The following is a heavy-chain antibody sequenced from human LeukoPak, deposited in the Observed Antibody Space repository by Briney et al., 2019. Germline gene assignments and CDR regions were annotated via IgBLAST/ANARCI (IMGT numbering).Heavy chain of an antibody. D-gene: IGHD2-15*01. J-gene: IGHJ5*02. V-gene: IGHV4-34*01. CDR2: INHSGST. Sequence: SETLSLTCAVYGGSFSGYYWSWIRQPPGKGLEWIGEINHSGSTNYNPSLKSRVTISVGTSKNQFSLKLSSVTAADTAVYYCARGLLVVVVAAIYGWFDPWGQGTLVTVSS. CDR3: ARGLLVVVVAAIYGWFDP. CDR1: GGSFSGYY.